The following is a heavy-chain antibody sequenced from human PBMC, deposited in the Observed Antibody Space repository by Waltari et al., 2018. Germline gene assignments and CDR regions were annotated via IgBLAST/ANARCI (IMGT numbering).Heavy chain of an antibody. V-gene: IGHV4-34*01. J-gene: IGHJ4*02. Sequence: QVQLQQWGAGLLKPSETLSLTCAVYGGSFSGYYWSWIRQPPGKGLEWIGEINHSGSTNHHPALKSRVPISVDTSKTQFSLKLSSVTAADTAVYYCARLHYGVYSSSKTPRRLRDRGYYFDYWGQGTLVTVSS. D-gene: IGHD6-6*01. CDR2: INHSGST. CDR1: GGSFSGYY. CDR3: ARLHYGVYSSSKTPRRLRDRGYYFDY.